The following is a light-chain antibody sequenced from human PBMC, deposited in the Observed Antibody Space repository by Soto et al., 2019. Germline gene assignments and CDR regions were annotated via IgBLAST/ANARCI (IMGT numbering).Light chain of an antibody. Sequence: QSALTQPASVSGSPGQSITISCTGTSSDVGGYKYVSWYQQRPGKAPKLMIYDVSNRPSGVSNRFSGSKSGNTASLTISGLQAEDEADYYCSSYTSSSTVVFGGGTQLTVL. V-gene: IGLV2-14*01. CDR3: SSYTSSSTVV. J-gene: IGLJ2*01. CDR1: SSDVGGYKY. CDR2: DVS.